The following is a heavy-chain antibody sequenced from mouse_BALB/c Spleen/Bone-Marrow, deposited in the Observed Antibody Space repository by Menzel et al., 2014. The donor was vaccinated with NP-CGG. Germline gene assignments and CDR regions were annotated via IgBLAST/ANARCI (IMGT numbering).Heavy chain of an antibody. D-gene: IGHD1-1*01. CDR1: GFTFSSFG. Sequence: EVQGVESGGGLVQPGGSRKLSCAASGFTFSSFGMHWVRPAPEKGLEWVAYISSGSSTIYYAGTVKGRFTISRDNPKNTLFLQMTSLRSEDTAMYYCARGAYYYGSSYDAMDYWGQGTSVTVSS. CDR3: ARGAYYYGSSYDAMDY. J-gene: IGHJ4*01. CDR2: ISSGSSTI. V-gene: IGHV5-17*02.